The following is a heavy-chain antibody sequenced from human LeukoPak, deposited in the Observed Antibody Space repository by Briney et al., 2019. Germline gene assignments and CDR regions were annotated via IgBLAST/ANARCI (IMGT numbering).Heavy chain of an antibody. V-gene: IGHV4-31*03. J-gene: IGHJ4*02. Sequence: SETLSLTCTVSGGSISSGGYYWSWIRQHPGKGLEWIGYIYYSGSTYYNPSLKSRVTISVDTSKNQFSLKLSSVTAADTAVYYCASLYYDFWSGYFDYWGQGTLVTVSS. D-gene: IGHD3-3*01. CDR1: GGSISSGGYY. CDR2: IYYSGST. CDR3: ASLYYDFWSGYFDY.